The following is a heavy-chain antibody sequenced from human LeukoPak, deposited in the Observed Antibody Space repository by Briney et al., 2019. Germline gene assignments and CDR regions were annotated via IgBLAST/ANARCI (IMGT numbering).Heavy chain of an antibody. CDR1: GGSFKGDY. CDR2: INPGGST. V-gene: IGHV4-34*01. J-gene: IGHJ6*03. CDR3: ASHRLYYHYMDV. Sequence: SETLSLTCAVYGGSFKGDYWSWIRQPPAKGLEWIGEINPGGSTNYNASLKGRVAISADTSKNQFSLELSSVTAADTAVYYCASHRLYYHYMDVWGKGTTVTVTS.